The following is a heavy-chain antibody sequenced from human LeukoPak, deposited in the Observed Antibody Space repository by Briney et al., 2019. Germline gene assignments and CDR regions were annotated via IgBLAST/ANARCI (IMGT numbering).Heavy chain of an antibody. J-gene: IGHJ4*02. CDR1: GFTFTSYS. V-gene: IGHV3-23*01. CDR2: ISGGGGST. Sequence: GGSLRLSCAASGFTFTSYSMNWVREAPGKGLEWVSTISGGGGSTYYADSVKGRFTISRDNSKNTLYLQVNSLRAEDTAVYYCAKGGKWDVTPFDYWGQGTLVTVSS. CDR3: AKGGKWDVTPFDY. D-gene: IGHD1-26*01.